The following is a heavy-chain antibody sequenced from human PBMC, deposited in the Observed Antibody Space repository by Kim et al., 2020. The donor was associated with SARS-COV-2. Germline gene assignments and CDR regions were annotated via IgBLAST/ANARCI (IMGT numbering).Heavy chain of an antibody. CDR1: GFTFSGSA. V-gene: IGHV3-73*01. Sequence: GGSLRLSCAASGFTFSGSAMHWVRQASGKGLEWVGRIRSKANSYATAYAASVKGRFTISRDDSKNTAYLQMNSLKTEDTAVYYCTKLGYCSGGSCYPGYWGQGTLVTVSS. D-gene: IGHD2-15*01. CDR2: IRSKANSYAT. CDR3: TKLGYCSGGSCYPGY. J-gene: IGHJ4*02.